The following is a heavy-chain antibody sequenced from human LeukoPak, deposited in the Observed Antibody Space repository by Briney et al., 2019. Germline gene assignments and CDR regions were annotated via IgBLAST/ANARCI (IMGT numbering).Heavy chain of an antibody. CDR2: IKQDGSEK. V-gene: IGHV3-7*03. D-gene: IGHD3-16*01. CDR3: AKERGGAFDY. CDR1: GFIFSNYW. J-gene: IGHJ4*02. Sequence: GGSLRLSCAASGFIFSNYWMSWVRQASGKGLEWVANIKQDGSEKYYVDSVKGRFTISRDNAKNSLYLQMNSLRAEDTALYYCAKERGGAFDYWGQGTLVTVSS.